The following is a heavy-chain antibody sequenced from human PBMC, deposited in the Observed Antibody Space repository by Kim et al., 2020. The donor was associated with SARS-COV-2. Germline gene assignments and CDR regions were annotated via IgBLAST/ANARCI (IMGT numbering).Heavy chain of an antibody. CDR3: AKDLVVWDYGIDV. CDR2: ISYDGSNK. J-gene: IGHJ6*02. CDR1: GFTFSSYG. D-gene: IGHD2-8*02. V-gene: IGHV3-30*18. Sequence: GGSLRLSCAASGFTFSSYGMHWVRQAPGKGLEWVAVISYDGSNKYYSDSVKGRFTISRDNSKNTLYLQMHSLRAEDTAVYYCAKDLVVWDYGIDVWGQG.